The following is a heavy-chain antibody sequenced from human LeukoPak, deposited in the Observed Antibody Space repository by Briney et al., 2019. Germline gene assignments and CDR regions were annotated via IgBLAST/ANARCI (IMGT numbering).Heavy chain of an antibody. V-gene: IGHV4-4*07. Sequence: SETLSLTCTVSGGSISSYYWSWIRQPAGKGLEWIGRIYTSGSTNYNPSLKSRVTISVDTSNNQFSLKLSSVTAAGTAVYYCAGRSYSPDDRYFDLWGRGTLVTVSS. D-gene: IGHD1-26*01. J-gene: IGHJ2*01. CDR3: AGRSYSPDDRYFDL. CDR1: GGSISSYY. CDR2: IYTSGST.